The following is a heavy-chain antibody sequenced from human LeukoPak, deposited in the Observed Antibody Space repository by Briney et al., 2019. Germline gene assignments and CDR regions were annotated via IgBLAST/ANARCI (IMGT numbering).Heavy chain of an antibody. D-gene: IGHD5-24*01. Sequence: PSETLSLTCTVSGGSISSYYWSWIRQPPGKGLEWIGYIYYSGSTNCNPSLKSRVTISVDTSKNQFSLKLSSVTAADTAVYYCARSRDGYNLDYWGQGTLVTVSS. J-gene: IGHJ4*02. CDR2: IYYSGST. V-gene: IGHV4-59*01. CDR1: GGSISSYY. CDR3: ARSRDGYNLDY.